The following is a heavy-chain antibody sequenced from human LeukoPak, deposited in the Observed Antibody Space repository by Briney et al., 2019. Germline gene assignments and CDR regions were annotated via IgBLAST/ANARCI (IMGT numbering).Heavy chain of an antibody. D-gene: IGHD6-19*01. Sequence: GGSLRLSCAASRFTFSSYGMHWVRQAPGKGLEYVAAISSNGGSTFYANSVKGRFIVSRDNSKNTLSLQMGSLRTEDLAMYYCARRAPGFSSGWLDYWGQGTPVTVSS. CDR1: RFTFSSYG. J-gene: IGHJ4*02. CDR3: ARRAPGFSSGWLDY. CDR2: ISSNGGST. V-gene: IGHV3-64*01.